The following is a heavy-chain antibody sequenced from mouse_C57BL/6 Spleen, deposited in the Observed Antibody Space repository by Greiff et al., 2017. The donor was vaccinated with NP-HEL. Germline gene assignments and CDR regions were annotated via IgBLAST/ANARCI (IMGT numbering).Heavy chain of an antibody. Sequence: VQLQQSGTVLARPGASVKMSCKTSGYTFTSYWMHWVKQRPGQGLEWIGAIYPGNSDTSYNQKFKGKAKLTAVTSASTAYMELSSLTNEDSAVYYCTGDYDEGYFDYWGQGTTLTVSS. D-gene: IGHD2-4*01. CDR1: GYTFTSYW. V-gene: IGHV1-5*01. CDR3: TGDYDEGYFDY. J-gene: IGHJ2*01. CDR2: IYPGNSDT.